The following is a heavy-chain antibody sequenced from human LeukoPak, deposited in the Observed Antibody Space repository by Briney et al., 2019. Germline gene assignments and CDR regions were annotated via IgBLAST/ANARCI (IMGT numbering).Heavy chain of an antibody. V-gene: IGHV5-51*01. CDR3: ARHPYGSGSLIYFDY. D-gene: IGHD3-10*01. CDR2: IYPGDSDT. Sequence: GESLKISCKGSGYSFTSYWIGWVRQTPGKGLEWMGIIYPGDSDTRYSPSFQGQVTISADKSISTAYLQWSSLKASDTAMYYCARHPYGSGSLIYFDYWGQGTLVTVSS. J-gene: IGHJ4*02. CDR1: GYSFTSYW.